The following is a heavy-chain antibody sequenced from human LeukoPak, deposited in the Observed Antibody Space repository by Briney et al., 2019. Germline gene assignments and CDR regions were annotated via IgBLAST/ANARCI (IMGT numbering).Heavy chain of an antibody. J-gene: IGHJ4*02. CDR1: GYTLTELS. D-gene: IGHD6-13*01. V-gene: IGHV1-24*01. CDR3: ATDRYSSSWYDY. Sequence: ASVKVSCKVSGYTLTELSMHWVRQAPGKGLEWMGGFNPEDGETIYAQKFQGRVTMTEDTSTDTAYMELSSLRSEDTAVYYCATDRYSSSWYDYWGQGTLVTVSS. CDR2: FNPEDGET.